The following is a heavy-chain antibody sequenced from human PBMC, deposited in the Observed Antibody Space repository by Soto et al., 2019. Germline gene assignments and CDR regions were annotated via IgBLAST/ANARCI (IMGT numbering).Heavy chain of an antibody. D-gene: IGHD3-16*01. Sequence: PGGSLRLSCAASGFPFKDHAMNLVRQAPGKGLEWLSLISVSGEHTYSAASVKGRFTISRDNSKKIMYLQMDRLRVEDTALYYCARDRMLYATDYVYPMDVWGQGTTVTVSS. CDR3: ARDRMLYATDYVYPMDV. CDR1: GFPFKDHA. CDR2: ISVSGEHT. V-gene: IGHV3-23*01. J-gene: IGHJ6*02.